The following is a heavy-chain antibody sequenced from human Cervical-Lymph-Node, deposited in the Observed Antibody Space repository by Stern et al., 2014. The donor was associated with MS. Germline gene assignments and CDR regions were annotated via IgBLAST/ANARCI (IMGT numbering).Heavy chain of an antibody. D-gene: IGHD4-17*01. CDR3: ARERDYGQYYYYGMDV. Sequence: EVQLVESGGGLLQPGGSVRLSCAASGFTFSDYWMHWVRQAPGKGLAWVARINSDETTREYADSVKGRFTISRDVAKTTLYLQINSLRAEDTAVYYCARERDYGQYYYYGMDVWGQGTTVTVSS. CDR1: GFTFSDYW. J-gene: IGHJ6*02. CDR2: INSDETTR. V-gene: IGHV3-74*03.